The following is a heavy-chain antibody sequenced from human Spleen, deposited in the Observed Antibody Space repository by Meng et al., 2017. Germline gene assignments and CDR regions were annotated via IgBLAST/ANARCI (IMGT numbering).Heavy chain of an antibody. Sequence: QVQLQQWGEGLLKPSETLPLTCAVYGGSFSGYYWSWIRQPPGKGLEWIGEINHSGSTNYNPSLESRATISVDTSQNNLSLKLSSVTAADSAVYYCARGPTTMAHDFDYWGQGTLVTVSS. CDR1: GGSFSGYY. J-gene: IGHJ4*02. D-gene: IGHD4-11*01. CDR3: ARGPTTMAHDFDY. V-gene: IGHV4-34*01. CDR2: INHSGST.